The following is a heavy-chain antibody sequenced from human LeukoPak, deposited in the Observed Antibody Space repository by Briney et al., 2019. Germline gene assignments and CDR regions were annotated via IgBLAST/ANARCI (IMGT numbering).Heavy chain of an antibody. D-gene: IGHD6-13*01. CDR2: IYTSGST. CDR3: ARFSSIAAAFDY. Sequence: SETLSLTCTVSGGSISSGSYYWSWIRQPAGKGLEWIGRIYTSGSTNYNPSLKSRVTMSVDTSKNQFSLKLSSVTAADTAVYYCARFSSIAAAFDYWGQGTLVTVSS. V-gene: IGHV4-61*02. CDR1: GGSISSGSYY. J-gene: IGHJ4*02.